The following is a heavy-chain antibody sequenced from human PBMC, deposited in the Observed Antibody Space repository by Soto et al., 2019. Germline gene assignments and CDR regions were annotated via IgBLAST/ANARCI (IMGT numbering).Heavy chain of an antibody. D-gene: IGHD4-17*01. CDR2: LTSSSSYI. CDR3: AISYGDYEDYYYDMDV. J-gene: IGHJ6*02. CDR1: GFTFSAYS. V-gene: IGHV3-21*01. Sequence: EVPLVESGGGLVKPGGSLTLSCAASGFTFSAYSMNWVRQAPGQGLEWVSSLTSSSSYIYYADSVTGRFTISRDNAKNSLYLQMNTLRVEDTAVYYCAISYGDYEDYYYDMDVWGQGTSVTVSS.